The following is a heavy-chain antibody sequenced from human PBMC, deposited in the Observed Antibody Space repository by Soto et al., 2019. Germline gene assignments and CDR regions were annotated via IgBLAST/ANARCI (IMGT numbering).Heavy chain of an antibody. CDR3: ARDGDGNSMAY. Sequence: QVQLVQSGAEVKKPGSSVKVSCKASGGTFTKYTISWVRQAPGQGLEWMGGIIPIFGATNYVQTFRGGVTISAEESTSTAYIELSSLTSIDTAVYFCARDGDGNSMAYWGQGTLVTGSS. CDR2: IIPIFGAT. V-gene: IGHV1-69*01. J-gene: IGHJ4*02. CDR1: GGTFTKYT. D-gene: IGHD4-4*01.